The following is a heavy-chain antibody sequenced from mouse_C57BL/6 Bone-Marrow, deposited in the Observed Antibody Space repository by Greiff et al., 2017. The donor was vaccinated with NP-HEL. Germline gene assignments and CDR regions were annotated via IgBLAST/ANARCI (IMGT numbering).Heavy chain of an antibody. CDR2: SRNKANDYTT. Sequence: EVKLVESGGGLVQSGRSLRLSCATSGFTFSDFYMEWVRQAPGKGLEWIAASRNKANDYTTEYSASVKGRFSVSRDTSQSILYLQMNALRAEDTAIYYCARDANFYYAMDYWGQGTSVTVSS. D-gene: IGHD1-3*01. CDR1: GFTFSDFY. CDR3: ARDANFYYAMDY. J-gene: IGHJ4*01. V-gene: IGHV7-1*01.